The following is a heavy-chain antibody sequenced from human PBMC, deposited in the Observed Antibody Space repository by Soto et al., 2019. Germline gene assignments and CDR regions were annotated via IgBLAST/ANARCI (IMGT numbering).Heavy chain of an antibody. V-gene: IGHV3-23*01. J-gene: IGHJ3*01. D-gene: IGHD4-17*01. CDR2: ITGSGGLT. Sequence: GGSLRLSCAASGFTFSDYAMVWVRQAPGNRLEWVAAITGSGGLTLYADSVRGRFTISRDNSKDTLFLQMISLRAEDTALYYCAKDPNGNYVGAFDGWGQGTLVTVSS. CDR1: GFTFSDYA. CDR3: AKDPNGNYVGAFDG.